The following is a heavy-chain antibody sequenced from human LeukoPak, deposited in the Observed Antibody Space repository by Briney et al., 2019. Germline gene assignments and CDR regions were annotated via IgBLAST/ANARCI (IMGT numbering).Heavy chain of an antibody. V-gene: IGHV3-23*01. D-gene: IGHD3-16*01. CDR3: AKALTRWAFDM. J-gene: IGHJ3*02. Sequence: GGSLRLSCAASGFIFNNYWMSWVRQAPGKGLEWVSSMSLSTSGKTYADSVKGRFTVSTDKAKNTLYLQMDSLRDEDTAIYYCAKALTRWAFDMWGQGTMVTVSS. CDR2: MSLSTSGK. CDR1: GFIFNNYW.